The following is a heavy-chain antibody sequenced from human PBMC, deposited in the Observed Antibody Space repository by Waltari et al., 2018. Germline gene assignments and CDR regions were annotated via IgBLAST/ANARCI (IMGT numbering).Heavy chain of an antibody. Sequence: QVQLQQWGAGLLKPSETLSLTCAVYGGSFSGYYWSWIRQPPGKGLEWTGEINHSVSTNYNTAHKSGVTISVDASENQFSRKQNSVNAAETAVYCGARKAMVRGVAYWGQGTLVIVSS. J-gene: IGHJ4*02. D-gene: IGHD3-10*01. CDR1: GGSFSGYY. CDR2: INHSVST. V-gene: IGHV4-34*01. CDR3: ARKAMVRGVAY.